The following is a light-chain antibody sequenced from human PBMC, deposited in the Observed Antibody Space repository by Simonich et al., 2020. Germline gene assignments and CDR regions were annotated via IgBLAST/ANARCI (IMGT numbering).Light chain of an antibody. CDR3: QQYYSTPPIT. CDR1: QSVLYSSNNKNY. J-gene: IGKJ3*01. Sequence: DIVLTQSPDSLAVSLGESATIHCKSSQSVLYSSNNKNYLAWYQQKPGQPPKLLIYWGYTRESGVPDRVSGSGSGTDFTLTISSLQAEDVAVYYCQQYYSTPPITFGPGTKVDIK. CDR2: WGY. V-gene: IGKV4-1*01.